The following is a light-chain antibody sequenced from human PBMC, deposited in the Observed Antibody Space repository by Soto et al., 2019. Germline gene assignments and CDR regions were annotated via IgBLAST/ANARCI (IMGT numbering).Light chain of an antibody. J-gene: IGLJ2*01. Sequence: QSALTQPASVSGSPGQSITISRTGTSSDVGGYNYVSWYQQHPGKAPKLMIYDVSNRPSGVSNRFSGSKSGNTASLTISGLQAEDEADYYCSSYTSSSTSLVFGGGTKLTVL. CDR2: DVS. CDR1: SSDVGGYNY. V-gene: IGLV2-14*01. CDR3: SSYTSSSTSLV.